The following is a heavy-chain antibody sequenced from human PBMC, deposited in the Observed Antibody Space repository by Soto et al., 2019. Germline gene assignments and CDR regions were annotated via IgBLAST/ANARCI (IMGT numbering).Heavy chain of an antibody. CDR1: GFSFNIYA. D-gene: IGHD3-16*02. Sequence: GGSLRLSCAASGFSFNIYAMSWVRQAPGKGLEWVSGISGSGDRTHYVDSVKGRFTISRDNVKNTLYLQMNSLRAEDTALYYCAKASTYEYVWGSFRYYFDHWGQGALVTVSS. V-gene: IGHV3-23*01. CDR3: AKASTYEYVWGSFRYYFDH. CDR2: ISGSGDRT. J-gene: IGHJ4*02.